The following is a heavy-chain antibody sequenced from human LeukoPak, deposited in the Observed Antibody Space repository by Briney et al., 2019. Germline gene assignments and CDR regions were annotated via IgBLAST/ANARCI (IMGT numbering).Heavy chain of an antibody. Sequence: SETLSLTCTVSGGSISSSSYYWGWIRQPPGEGLEWIGSIYYSGSTYYNPSLKSRVTISVDTSKNQFSLKLSSVTAADTAVYYCARLSSGWSWGFDYWGQGTLVTVSS. D-gene: IGHD6-19*01. CDR3: ARLSSGWSWGFDY. CDR2: IYYSGST. V-gene: IGHV4-39*01. CDR1: GGSISSSSYY. J-gene: IGHJ4*02.